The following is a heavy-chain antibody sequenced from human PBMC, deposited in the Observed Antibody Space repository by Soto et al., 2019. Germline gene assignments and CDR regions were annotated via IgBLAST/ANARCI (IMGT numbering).Heavy chain of an antibody. CDR2: ISWDGGST. CDR1: GFTFDDYA. Sequence: EVQLVESGGVVVQPGGSLRLSCAASGFTFDDYAMHWVRQAPGKGLEWVSLISWDGGSTYYADSVKGRFTISRDNSKNSLYLQMNSLRAEDTALYYCAKDIGGGYSGYDFPYYYGMDVWGQGTTVTVSS. V-gene: IGHV3-43D*04. J-gene: IGHJ6*02. CDR3: AKDIGGGYSGYDFPYYYGMDV. D-gene: IGHD5-12*01.